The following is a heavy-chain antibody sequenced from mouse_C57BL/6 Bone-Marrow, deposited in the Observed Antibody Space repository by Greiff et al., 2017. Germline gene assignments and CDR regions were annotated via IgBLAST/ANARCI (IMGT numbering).Heavy chain of an antibody. J-gene: IGHJ1*03. CDR2: IRSKSNNYAT. CDR1: GFSFNTYA. V-gene: IGHV10-1*01. CDR3: VRHPARSDV. Sequence: EVQGVESGGGLVQPKGSLKLSCAASGFSFNTYAMNWVRQAPGKGLEWVARIRSKSNNYATYYADSVKDRFTISRDDSESMLYLQMNNLKTEDTAMYYCVRHPARSDVWGTGTTVTVSS.